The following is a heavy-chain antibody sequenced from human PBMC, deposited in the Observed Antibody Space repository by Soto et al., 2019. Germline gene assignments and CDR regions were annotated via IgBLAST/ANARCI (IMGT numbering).Heavy chain of an antibody. CDR1: GYTFTSYD. CDR3: ARGLFVYDILTGSRTGNWFDP. Sequence: ASVKVSCKASGYTFTSYDINWVRKATGQGLEWMGWMNPNSGNTGYAQKFQGRVTMTRNTSISTAYMELSSLRSEDTAVYYCARGLFVYDILTGSRTGNWFDPWGQGTLVTVSS. CDR2: MNPNSGNT. D-gene: IGHD3-9*01. V-gene: IGHV1-8*01. J-gene: IGHJ5*02.